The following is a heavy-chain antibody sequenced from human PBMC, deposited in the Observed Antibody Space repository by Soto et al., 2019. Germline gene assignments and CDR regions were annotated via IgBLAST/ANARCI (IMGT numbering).Heavy chain of an antibody. CDR3: ARDGYNAGAFDI. Sequence: GGSLRLSCAASGFTFSSCSMNWVRQAPGKGLEWVSSISSSSSYIYYADSVRGRFTISRDNAKNSLYLQMNSLRAEDTAVYYCARDGYNAGAFDIWGQGTMVTVSS. CDR1: GFTFSSCS. D-gene: IGHD5-12*01. J-gene: IGHJ3*02. V-gene: IGHV3-21*01. CDR2: ISSSSSYI.